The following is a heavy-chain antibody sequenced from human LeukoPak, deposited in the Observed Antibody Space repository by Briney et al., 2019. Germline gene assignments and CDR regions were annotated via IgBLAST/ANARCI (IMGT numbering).Heavy chain of an antibody. CDR1: GFTFDDYA. CDR3: AKDRSGYVDY. Sequence: GGSQRLSCAASGFTFDDYAMHWVRQAPGKGLEWVSLISWDGGSTYYADSVKGRFTISRDNSKNSLYLQMNSLRAEDTALYYCAKDRSGYVDYWGQGTLVTVSS. V-gene: IGHV3-43D*03. CDR2: ISWDGGST. D-gene: IGHD1-26*01. J-gene: IGHJ4*02.